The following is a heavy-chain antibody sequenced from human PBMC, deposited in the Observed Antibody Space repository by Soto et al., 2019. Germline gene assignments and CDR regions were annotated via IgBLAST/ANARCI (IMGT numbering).Heavy chain of an antibody. Sequence: EVQLLESGGGLVQPGGSLRLSCAASGFIFNTYTMSWVRQAPGKGLEWVSSISGNGGTTFYADSVKGRFTVSRDNSDNTLYLQMNSLRAEDTAVYYCAKRTNYDFWSGYYSFDYWGQGTLVTVSS. CDR1: GFIFNTYT. CDR3: AKRTNYDFWSGYYSFDY. J-gene: IGHJ4*02. D-gene: IGHD3-3*01. CDR2: ISGNGGTT. V-gene: IGHV3-23*01.